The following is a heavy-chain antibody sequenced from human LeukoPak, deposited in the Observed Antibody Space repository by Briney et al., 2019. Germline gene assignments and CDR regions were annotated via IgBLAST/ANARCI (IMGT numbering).Heavy chain of an antibody. CDR3: ARVFRVAVAGSDAFDI. D-gene: IGHD6-19*01. J-gene: IGHJ3*02. CDR2: INSDGSRT. Sequence: GESLKISCAASGFTFSSYWMHWVRQAPGKGLVWVSRINSDGSRTSYADSVKGRFTVSRDNAKNTMYLQMNSLRAEDTAVYYCARVFRVAVAGSDAFDIWGQGTMVTVSS. V-gene: IGHV3-74*01. CDR1: GFTFSSYW.